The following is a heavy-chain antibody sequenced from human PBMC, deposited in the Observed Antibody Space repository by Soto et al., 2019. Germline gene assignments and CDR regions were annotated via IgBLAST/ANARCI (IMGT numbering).Heavy chain of an antibody. CDR2: ISYDGNDK. CDR1: GFTFSSYA. Sequence: GGSLRLSCAASGFTFSSYAMHWVRQAPGKGLEWVAVISYDGNDKYYADSVKGRFAISRDNSKDSLYLQMNSLKAEDTAVYYCARSLTTVVISTGGGIDYWGQGTLVTVSS. V-gene: IGHV3-30*09. J-gene: IGHJ4*02. CDR3: ARSLTTVVISTGGGIDY. D-gene: IGHD4-17*01.